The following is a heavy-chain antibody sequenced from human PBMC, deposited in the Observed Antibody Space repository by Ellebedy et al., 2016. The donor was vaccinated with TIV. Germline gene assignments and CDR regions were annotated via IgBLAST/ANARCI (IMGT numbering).Heavy chain of an antibody. CDR1: GFTFSSYW. V-gene: IGHV3-74*01. Sequence: GESLKISCAASGFTFSSYWMHWVRQAPGKGPVWVSRINNGGSSTSYADSVKGRFTISRDNAKNTLYLQMNSLRDEDTAVYFCARDGVSSSSKMVYWGQGNLVTVSS. D-gene: IGHD6-6*01. J-gene: IGHJ4*02. CDR3: ARDGVSSSSKMVY. CDR2: INNGGSST.